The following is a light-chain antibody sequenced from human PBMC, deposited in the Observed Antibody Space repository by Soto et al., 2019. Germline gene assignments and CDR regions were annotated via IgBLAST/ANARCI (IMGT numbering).Light chain of an antibody. CDR2: DAS. J-gene: IGKJ1*01. CDR3: HHYASSPWT. CDR1: QSVSSTY. Sequence: EIVLTQSPGTLSLSPGERATLSCRASQSVSSTYLAWYQQKPGQAPRLLIYDASTRAAGIPDRFSGSGSGTDFTLTISRLEAEDFANYYCHHYASSPWTFGQGAKVEIK. V-gene: IGKV3-20*01.